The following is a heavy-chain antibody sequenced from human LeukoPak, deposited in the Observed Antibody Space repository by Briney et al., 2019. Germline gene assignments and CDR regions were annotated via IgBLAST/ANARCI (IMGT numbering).Heavy chain of an antibody. CDR3: ARRNYYDTSAYTRPPPAGAFDV. D-gene: IGHD3-22*01. Sequence: SETLSLTCAVSGYSISSGYYWGWIRQPPGKGLEWIGSIYYSGSTYYNPSLKSRVTISVDRSKNQFSLKLSPVTAADTAVYYCARRNYYDTSAYTRPPPAGAFDVWGQGTMVTVSS. V-gene: IGHV4-38-2*01. CDR2: IYYSGST. J-gene: IGHJ3*01. CDR1: GYSISSGYY.